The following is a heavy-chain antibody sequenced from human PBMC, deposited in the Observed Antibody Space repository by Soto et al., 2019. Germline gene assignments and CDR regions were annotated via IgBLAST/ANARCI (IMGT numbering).Heavy chain of an antibody. CDR3: ARDRQWLVLWNFDY. CDR1: GFTFSSYG. V-gene: IGHV3-33*01. D-gene: IGHD6-19*01. Sequence: GSLRLSCAASGFTFSSYGMHTVRQALGKGLEWVAAIWYDGSNKYYADSVKGRFTISRDNSKNTLYLQMNSLRAEDTAVYYCARDRQWLVLWNFDYWGQGP. J-gene: IGHJ4*02. CDR2: IWYDGSNK.